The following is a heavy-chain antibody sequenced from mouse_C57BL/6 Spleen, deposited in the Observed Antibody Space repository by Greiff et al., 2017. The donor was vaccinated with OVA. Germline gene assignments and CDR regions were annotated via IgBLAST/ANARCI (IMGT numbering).Heavy chain of an antibody. V-gene: IGHV2-3*01. J-gene: IGHJ3*01. D-gene: IGHD2-3*01. Sequence: VQGVESGPGLVAPSQSLSITCTVSGFSLTSYGVSWVRQPPGKGLEWLGVIWGDGSTNYHSALISRLSISKDNSKSQVFLKLNRLQTDDTATYYCAKEDGSEGFAYWGQGTLVTVSA. CDR3: AKEDGSEGFAY. CDR1: GFSLTSYG. CDR2: IWGDGST.